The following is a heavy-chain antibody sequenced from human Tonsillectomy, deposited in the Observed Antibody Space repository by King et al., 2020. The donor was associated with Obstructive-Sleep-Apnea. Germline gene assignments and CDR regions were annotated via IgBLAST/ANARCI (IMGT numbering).Heavy chain of an antibody. V-gene: IGHV3-74*01. CDR1: GFTFSSYW. CDR2: INSDGRTT. Sequence: VQLVESGGGLVQPGGSLRLSFAASGFTFSSYWMHWVRQAPGAGLVWVSRINSDGRTTTYADSVKGRFTISRDNAKNTLNLQTSSLRAEDTAVYFCARDRDCRSTSCFFGMDVWGQGTTVTVSS. J-gene: IGHJ6*02. CDR3: ARDRDCRSTSCFFGMDV. D-gene: IGHD2-2*01.